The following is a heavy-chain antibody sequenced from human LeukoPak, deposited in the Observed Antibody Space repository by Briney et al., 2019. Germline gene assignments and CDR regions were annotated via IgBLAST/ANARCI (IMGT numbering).Heavy chain of an antibody. J-gene: IGHJ4*02. CDR1: GFIVSTNY. V-gene: IGHV3-66*01. CDR2: IYSGGGT. Sequence: PGGSLRLSCAGSGFIVSTNYMNWVRQAPGKGLEWVSVIYSGGGTDYADSVKGRFTISRDSSKNTVYLQMNNLRAEDTAIYYCTRETFYWGQGTLVTVSS. CDR3: TRETFY.